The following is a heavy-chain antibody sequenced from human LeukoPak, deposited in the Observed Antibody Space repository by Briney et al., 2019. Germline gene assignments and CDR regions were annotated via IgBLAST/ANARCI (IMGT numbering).Heavy chain of an antibody. CDR3: VRSAFHAGSGNYYDY. CDR1: GFTFSNYW. J-gene: IGHJ4*02. CDR2: IDNAGSIM. V-gene: IGHV3-74*03. Sequence: GGSLRLSCAASGFTFSNYWIHWVRQAPGKGLVWVSRIDNAGSIMTYADSVKGRFTISRDNAENTLYLQMNSLRVEDTAVYYCVRSAFHAGSGNYYDYWGQGTLVTVSS. D-gene: IGHD3-22*01.